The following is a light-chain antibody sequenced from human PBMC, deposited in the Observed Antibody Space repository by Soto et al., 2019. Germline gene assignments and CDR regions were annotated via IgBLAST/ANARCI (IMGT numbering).Light chain of an antibody. V-gene: IGKV3-20*01. Sequence: EIVLPQSPGTLSLSPGERATLSCRSSQSISSSSLAWYQQKPGQTPRLLIFSASSRATGIPDRFSGSGSGTDFTLTISRLEPEDFAVYYCQQYGTSFTFGGGTKVEIK. CDR3: QQYGTSFT. J-gene: IGKJ4*01. CDR1: QSISSSS. CDR2: SAS.